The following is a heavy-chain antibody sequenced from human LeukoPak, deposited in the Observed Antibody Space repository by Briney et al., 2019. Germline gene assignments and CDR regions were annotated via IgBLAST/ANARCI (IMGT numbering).Heavy chain of an antibody. V-gene: IGHV1-2*02. CDR1: GYTFTGYY. CDR3: ARVLTPRYYGSGSLLDAFDI. CDR2: INPNSGGT. J-gene: IGHJ3*02. D-gene: IGHD3-10*01. Sequence: ASVKVSCKASGYTFTGYYMHWVRQAPGQGLEWMGWINPNSGGTNYAQKFQGRVTMTRDTSISTAYMELSRLRSDDTAVYYCARVLTPRYYGSGSLLDAFDIWGQGTMVTVSS.